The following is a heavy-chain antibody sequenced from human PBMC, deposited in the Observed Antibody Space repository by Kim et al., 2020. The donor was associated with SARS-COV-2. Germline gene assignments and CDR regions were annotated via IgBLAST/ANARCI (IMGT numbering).Heavy chain of an antibody. D-gene: IGHD4-17*01. CDR1: GFTFKNYV. V-gene: IGHV3-23*01. CDR2: IGGGGVTT. CDR3: AKDSTAYNGVYDPFDS. J-gene: IGHJ4*02. Sequence: GGSLRLSCAASGFTFKNYVMAWVRQAPGRGLEWVSYIGGGGVTTYYADSVKGRFTISRDDSKNTVYLEMNSLRAEDTAVYYCAKDSTAYNGVYDPFDSWGQGTLVTVSS.